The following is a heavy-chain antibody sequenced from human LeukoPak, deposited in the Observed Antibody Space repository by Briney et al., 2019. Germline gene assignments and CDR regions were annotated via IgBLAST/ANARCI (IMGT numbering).Heavy chain of an antibody. CDR2: ISGSGGST. J-gene: IGHJ4*02. CDR1: GFTFSSYA. D-gene: IGHD3-22*01. Sequence: GGSLRLSCAASGFTFSSYAMSWVRQAQGKGLEWVSAISGSGGSTYYADSVKGGFTISRDNSKNTLYLQMNSLRAEDTAVYYCAKCESPITMIVVVTGGLFDYWGQGTLVTVSS. V-gene: IGHV3-23*01. CDR3: AKCESPITMIVVVTGGLFDY.